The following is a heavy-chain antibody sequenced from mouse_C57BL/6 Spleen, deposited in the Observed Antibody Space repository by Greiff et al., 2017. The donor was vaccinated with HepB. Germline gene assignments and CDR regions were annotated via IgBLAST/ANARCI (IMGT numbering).Heavy chain of an antibody. CDR2: ISGGGGNT. D-gene: IGHD2-3*01. Sequence: EVQRVESGGGLVKPGGSLKLSCAASGFTFSSYTMSWVRQTPEKRLEWVATISGGGGNTYYPDSVKGRFTISRDNVKNTLYLQMSSLRSEDTALYYCARGGYYEAWFAYWGQGTLVTVSA. CDR1: GFTFSSYT. J-gene: IGHJ3*01. CDR3: ARGGYYEAWFAY. V-gene: IGHV5-9*01.